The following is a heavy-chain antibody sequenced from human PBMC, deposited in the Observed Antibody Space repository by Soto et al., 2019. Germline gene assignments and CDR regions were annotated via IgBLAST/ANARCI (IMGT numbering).Heavy chain of an antibody. V-gene: IGHV4-34*01. CDR1: GGSFSGYY. CDR2: INHSGST. Sequence: SETLSLTCAVYGGSFSGYYWSWIRQPPGKGLEWIGEINHSGSTNYNPSLKSRVTISVDTSKNQFSLKLSSVTAADTAVYYCARSSDYDYYYMDVWGKGTTVTVSS. J-gene: IGHJ6*03. CDR3: ARSSDYDYYYMDV.